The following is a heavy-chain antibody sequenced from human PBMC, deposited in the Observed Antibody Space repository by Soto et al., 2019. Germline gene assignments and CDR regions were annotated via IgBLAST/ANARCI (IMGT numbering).Heavy chain of an antibody. CDR3: ASRGTSPVFCYYCGLEV. D-gene: IGHD2-2*01. V-gene: IGHV1-46*01. CDR2: INPSADTT. Sequence: ASVKVSCKASGYSVSRYFMHWVRQAPGQGLEWLGVINPSADTTTYAQKFQGRVTMTWDTSTNTVFMDVSSLRSEDTAIYYCASRGTSPVFCYYCGLEVWGQGTTVTVSS. CDR1: GYSVSRYF. J-gene: IGHJ6*02.